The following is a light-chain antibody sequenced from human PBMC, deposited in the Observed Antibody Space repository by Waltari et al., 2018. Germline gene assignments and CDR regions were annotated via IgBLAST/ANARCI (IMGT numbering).Light chain of an antibody. CDR1: QIIGSW. Sequence: IQMTQSPSTLSASVGDRVTITCRASQIIGSWLAWYQQKPGKAPKLLISKASVLEGGVPPRISGSGSGTEFARTITILQPDDCATYYCQQYKSFWTFGQGTKV. V-gene: IGKV1-5*03. CDR2: KAS. J-gene: IGKJ1*01. CDR3: QQYKSFWT.